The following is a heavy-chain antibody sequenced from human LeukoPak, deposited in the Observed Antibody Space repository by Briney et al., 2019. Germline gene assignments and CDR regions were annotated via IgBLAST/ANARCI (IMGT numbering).Heavy chain of an antibody. J-gene: IGHJ4*02. V-gene: IGHV3-53*01. Sequence: GGSLRLSCAASGFTVSSNYMSWVRQAPGKGLEWVSVIYSAGNTYYADSVKGRFTISRDNSKNTLYLQMNSLRAEDTAVYYCARGSWFGELDYWGQGSLVTVSS. CDR3: ARGSWFGELDY. CDR2: IYSAGNT. D-gene: IGHD3-10*01. CDR1: GFTVSSNY.